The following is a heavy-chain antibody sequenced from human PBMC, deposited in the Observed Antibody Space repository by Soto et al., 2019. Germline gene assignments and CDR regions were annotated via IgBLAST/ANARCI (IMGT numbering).Heavy chain of an antibody. CDR2: IYPSDSDT. V-gene: IGHV5-51*01. CDR1: GYNFAVYW. Sequence: PRESLKISCKCSGYNFAVYWIAWVLQMPGKGLELMGIIYPSDSDTRYRPSFQGQVTISADKSISSAYLQWSSLRASDTAMYYCARGGVSTRTFDYWGQGTPVTVSS. D-gene: IGHD3-3*01. J-gene: IGHJ4*02. CDR3: ARGGVSTRTFDY.